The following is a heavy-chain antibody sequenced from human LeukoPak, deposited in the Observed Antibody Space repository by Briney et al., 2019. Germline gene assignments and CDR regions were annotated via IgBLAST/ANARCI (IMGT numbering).Heavy chain of an antibody. J-gene: IGHJ1*01. Sequence: GRSLRLSCAAAGFTFSTYGMHWVRQAPGKGLEWVSLIWYDGSKKYYADSVKGRFTISRDNSKNTLYLQMNSLRAEDTAVYYCARDLNIVVGPVHHWGQGTLVTVSS. CDR2: IWYDGSKK. D-gene: IGHD2-2*01. CDR3: ARDLNIVVGPVHH. CDR1: GFTFSTYG. V-gene: IGHV3-33*01.